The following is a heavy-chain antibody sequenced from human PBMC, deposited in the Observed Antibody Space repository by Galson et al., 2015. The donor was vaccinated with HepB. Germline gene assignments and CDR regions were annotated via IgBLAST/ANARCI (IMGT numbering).Heavy chain of an antibody. J-gene: IGHJ4*02. Sequence: TLSLTCTVSDGSVTSGGYYWSWIRQLPGKGLEWIAYIYYSGSTSYNPSLKSRVSISMDTSKNQFSLNLSSVTAADTAVYYCARVLILTGYSFDYWGQGTLVTVSS. D-gene: IGHD3-9*01. V-gene: IGHV4-31*03. CDR2: IYYSGST. CDR3: ARVLILTGYSFDY. CDR1: DGSVTSGGYY.